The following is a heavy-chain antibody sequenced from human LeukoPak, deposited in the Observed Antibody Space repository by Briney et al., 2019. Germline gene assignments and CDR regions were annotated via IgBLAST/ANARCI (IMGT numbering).Heavy chain of an antibody. V-gene: IGHV1-2*02. J-gene: IGHJ1*01. D-gene: IGHD4-23*01. CDR2: INPNSGGT. CDR1: GYTFTGYY. Sequence: ASVKVSCKASGYTFTGYYMHWVRQAPGQGLEWMRWINPNSGGTNYAQKFQGRVTMTRDTSISTAYMELSRLRSDDTAVYYCARTTVVTPAKYFQHWGQGTLVTVSS. CDR3: ARTTVVTPAKYFQH.